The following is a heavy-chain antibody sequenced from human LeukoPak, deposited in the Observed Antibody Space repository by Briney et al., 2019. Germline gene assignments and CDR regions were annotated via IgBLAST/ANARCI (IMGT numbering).Heavy chain of an antibody. D-gene: IGHD3-3*01. CDR3: ANRATVRFLEWYIPPYDY. CDR2: ISGSGGST. J-gene: IGHJ4*02. CDR1: GFTFDDYG. V-gene: IGHV3-23*01. Sequence: PGGSLRLSCAASGFTFDDYGMNWVRQAPGKGLEWVSAISGSGGSTYYADSVKGRFTISRDNSKNTLYLQMNSLRAEDTAVYYCANRATVRFLEWYIPPYDYWGQGTLVTVSS.